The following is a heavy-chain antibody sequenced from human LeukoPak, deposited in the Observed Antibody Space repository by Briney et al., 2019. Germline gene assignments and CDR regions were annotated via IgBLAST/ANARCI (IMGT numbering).Heavy chain of an antibody. CDR2: IIPIFGTA. V-gene: IGHV1-69*13. CDR3: ARDQLDYYDSSGAAFDI. D-gene: IGHD3-22*01. CDR1: GGTFSSYA. Sequence: ASAKVSCKASGGTFSSYAISWVRQAPGQGLEWMGGIIPIFGTANYAQKFQGRVTITADESTSTAYMELSSLRSEDTAVYYCARDQLDYYDSSGAAFDIWGQGTMVTVSS. J-gene: IGHJ3*02.